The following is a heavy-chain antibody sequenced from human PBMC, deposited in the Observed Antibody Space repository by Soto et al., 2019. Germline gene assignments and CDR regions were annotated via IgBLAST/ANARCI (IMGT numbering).Heavy chain of an antibody. CDR1: GFTFSSYA. CDR2: ISYDASDK. J-gene: IGHJ4*02. Sequence: PGGSLRLSCAASGFTFSSYAMHWVRQAPGKGLEWVAVISYDASDKYFADSVKGRFTISRDNSKNTLYLQMNSLRAEDTAVYYCARDNPIDCWGQGALVTVSS. CDR3: ARDNPIDC. V-gene: IGHV3-30-3*01.